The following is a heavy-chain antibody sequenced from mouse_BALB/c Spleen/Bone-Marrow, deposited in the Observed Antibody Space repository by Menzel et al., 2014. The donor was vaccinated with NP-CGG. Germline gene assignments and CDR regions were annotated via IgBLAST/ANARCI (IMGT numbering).Heavy chain of an antibody. V-gene: IGHV2-9*02. D-gene: IGHD2-3*01. CDR2: ICAGGST. Sequence: QVQLQQSGPGLVAPSQSLSITCTVSGFSLTSYGVHWVRQPPGKGLEWLGEICAGGSTNYYSALMSRLSNSKDNSESQVFLKRNSMQTEGTAIYYCAGDRGYSKDVGDYWGQGTTLTVSS. J-gene: IGHJ2*01. CDR1: GFSLTSYG. CDR3: AGDRGYSKDVGDY.